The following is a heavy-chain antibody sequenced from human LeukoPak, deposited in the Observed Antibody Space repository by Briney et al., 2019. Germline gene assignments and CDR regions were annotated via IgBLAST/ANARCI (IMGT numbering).Heavy chain of an antibody. CDR2: IYTSGST. D-gene: IGHD3-22*01. V-gene: IGHV4-61*02. CDR1: GGSISSGSYY. J-gene: IGHJ4*02. Sequence: PSETLSLTCTVSGGSISSGSYYWSWIRQPAGKGLEWIRRIYTSGSTNYNPSLKSRVTISVDTSKNQFSLKLSSVTAADTAVYYCAREVYDSSGYYLDYWGQGTLVTVSS. CDR3: AREVYDSSGYYLDY.